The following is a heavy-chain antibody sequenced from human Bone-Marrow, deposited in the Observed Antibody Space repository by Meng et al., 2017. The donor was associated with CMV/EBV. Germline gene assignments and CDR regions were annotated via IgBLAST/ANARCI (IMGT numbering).Heavy chain of an antibody. J-gene: IGHJ4*02. D-gene: IGHD2-2*01. Sequence: SQTLSLTCAVYGGSFSGYYWSWIRQPPGKGLEWIGEINHSGSTNYNPSLKSRVTISVDTSKNQFSLKLSSVTAADTAVYYCARAAAPSGPLVVPAAISFWGQGKLVNVSS. CDR2: INHSGST. V-gene: IGHV4-34*01. CDR1: GGSFSGYY. CDR3: ARAAAPSGPLVVPAAISF.